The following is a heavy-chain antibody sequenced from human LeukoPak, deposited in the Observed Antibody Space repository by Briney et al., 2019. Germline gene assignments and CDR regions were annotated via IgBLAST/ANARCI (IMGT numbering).Heavy chain of an antibody. V-gene: IGHV1-46*01. CDR3: ARGGWWELSDY. D-gene: IGHD1-26*01. J-gene: IGHJ4*02. CDR1: GYTFTIYY. CDR2: INPSGGST. Sequence: ASVKVSCKASGYTFTIYYIHWVRQAPGQGLEWMGLINPSGGSTNYAQKFQGRVTMTRDMSTSTVYMELSSLRSEDTAVYYCARGGWWELSDYWGQGTLVTVSS.